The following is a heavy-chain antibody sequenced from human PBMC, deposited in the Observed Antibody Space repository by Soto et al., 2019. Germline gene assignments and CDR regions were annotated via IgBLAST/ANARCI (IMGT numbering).Heavy chain of an antibody. Sequence: GGSLRLSCAASGFTFSSYAMSWVRQAPGKGLEWVSAISGSGGSTYYADSVKGRFTISRDNSKNTLYLQMNSLRAEDTAVYYCAKALTNVTYCSSTSCLEFDYWGQGTLVTVSS. CDR3: AKALTNVTYCSSTSCLEFDY. CDR1: GFTFSSYA. D-gene: IGHD2-2*01. V-gene: IGHV3-23*01. J-gene: IGHJ4*02. CDR2: ISGSGGST.